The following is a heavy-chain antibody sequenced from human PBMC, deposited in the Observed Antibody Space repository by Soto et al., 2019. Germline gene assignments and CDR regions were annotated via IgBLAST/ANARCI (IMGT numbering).Heavy chain of an antibody. D-gene: IGHD3-3*01. J-gene: IGHJ6*02. V-gene: IGHV1-69*01. CDR1: GGTFSSYA. CDR2: IIPIFGTA. Sequence: QVQLVQSGAEVKKPGSSVKVSCKASGGTFSSYAISWVRQAPGQGLEWRGGIIPIFGTANYAQKFQGRVTITADESTSTAYMELSSLRSEDTAVYYCARGGSDFGVVIISYYYGMDVWGQGTTVTVSS. CDR3: ARGGSDFGVVIISYYYGMDV.